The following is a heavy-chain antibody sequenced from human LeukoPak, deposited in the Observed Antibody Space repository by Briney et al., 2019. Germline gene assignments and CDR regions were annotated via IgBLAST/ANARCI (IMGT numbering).Heavy chain of an antibody. J-gene: IGHJ3*02. Sequence: QPGGSLRLSCAASGFTFRNYDMHWVRQFPGRGLEWVSAIGIADDTHYPDSVKGRFTISRENAKNSLYLQMNSLRDGDTAVYYCVRGGIQVSGIDAFDIWGQGTMVTVSS. CDR2: IGIADDT. D-gene: IGHD5/OR15-5a*01. CDR1: GFTFRNYD. V-gene: IGHV3-13*01. CDR3: VRGGIQVSGIDAFDI.